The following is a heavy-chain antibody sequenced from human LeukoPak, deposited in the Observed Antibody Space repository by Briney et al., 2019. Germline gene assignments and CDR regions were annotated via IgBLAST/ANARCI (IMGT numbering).Heavy chain of an antibody. J-gene: IGHJ4*02. D-gene: IGHD5-18*01. CDR1: GFTFSRNA. CDR3: VSRDGYSYGLDY. CDR2: IWYDGSNK. Sequence: VGSLTLSCAASGFTFSRNAMHWVRQAPGKGLEWVTVIWYDGSNKYYADSVKGRFTISRDNSKNTLYLQMNSLRVEDTAVYYCVSRDGYSYGLDYWGQGTPVSVSS. V-gene: IGHV3-33*01.